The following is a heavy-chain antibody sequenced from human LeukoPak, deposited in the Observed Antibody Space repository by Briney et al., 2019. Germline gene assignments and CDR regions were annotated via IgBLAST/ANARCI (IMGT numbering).Heavy chain of an antibody. D-gene: IGHD6-19*01. CDR1: GGSISSGSYY. J-gene: IGHJ4*02. V-gene: IGHV4-61*02. Sequence: PSQTLSLTCTVSGGSISSGSYYWSWIRQPAGKGLEWIGRIYTSGSTNYNPSLKSRVTISVDMSKNQFSRKLSSVTAADTAVYYCARDRYSSGYSPFDYWGQGTLVTVSS. CDR3: ARDRYSSGYSPFDY. CDR2: IYTSGST.